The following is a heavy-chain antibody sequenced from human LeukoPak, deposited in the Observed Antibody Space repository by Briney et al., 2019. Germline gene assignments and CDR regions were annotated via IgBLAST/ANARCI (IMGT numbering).Heavy chain of an antibody. V-gene: IGHV4-59*08. CDR1: GGSISSYY. J-gene: IGHJ4*02. CDR2: IYYSGST. D-gene: IGHD2-2*01. CDR3: ARLGMPFNFDY. Sequence: SETLSLACTVSGGSISSYYWSWIRQPPGKGLERIGYIYYSGSTNYNPSLKSRVTISVDTSKNQFSLKLSSVTAADTAVYYCARLGMPFNFDYWGQGTLVTVSS.